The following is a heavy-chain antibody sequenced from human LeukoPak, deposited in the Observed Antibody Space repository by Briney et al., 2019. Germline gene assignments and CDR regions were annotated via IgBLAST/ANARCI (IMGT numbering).Heavy chain of an antibody. D-gene: IGHD3-10*01. V-gene: IGHV4-59*12. CDR3: ARSDGYGLVGI. CDR2: IYYSGST. CDR1: GDSISSYY. Sequence: SETLSLTCTVSGDSISSYYWSWIRQPPGKGLEWIGYIYYSGSTNYKPSLRSRVTISVDTSKNQFSLTLSSVTAADTAVYYCARSDGYGLVGIWGQGTMVTVSS. J-gene: IGHJ3*02.